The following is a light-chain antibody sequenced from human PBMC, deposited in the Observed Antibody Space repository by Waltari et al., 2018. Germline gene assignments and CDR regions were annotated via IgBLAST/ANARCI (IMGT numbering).Light chain of an antibody. CDR2: EVT. V-gene: IGLV2-11*01. J-gene: IGLJ1*01. CDR1: ISDVGTYNY. Sequence: QSALTQPRSVSGSPGQSVTISCTATISDVGTYNYFSWYLHHPGKAPKLIIYEVTKRPSGVPDRLSGSKSGNTASLTISGLQAEDEADYYCCSYAGRYTFVFGTGTKVTVL. CDR3: CSYAGRYTFV.